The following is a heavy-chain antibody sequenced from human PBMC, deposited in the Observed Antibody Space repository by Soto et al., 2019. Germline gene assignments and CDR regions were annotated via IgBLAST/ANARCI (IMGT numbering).Heavy chain of an antibody. J-gene: IGHJ4*02. CDR2: IDWDDDK. CDR1: GFSLTTGGMR. V-gene: IGHV2-70*04. Sequence: SGPTLVNPKQTLTLTCTFSGFSLTTGGMRVNWIRQPPGKALEWLGRIDWDDDKLYSSSLRTRLSISKDTSKNQVVLTMIDMDPVDTATYYCARMKQQAGIDYWGPGTLVTVSS. CDR3: ARMKQQAGIDY.